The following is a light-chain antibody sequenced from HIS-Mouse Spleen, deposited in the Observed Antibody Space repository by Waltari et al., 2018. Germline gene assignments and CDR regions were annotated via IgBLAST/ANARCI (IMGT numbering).Light chain of an antibody. CDR1: HLGYKY. J-gene: IGLJ2*01. V-gene: IGLV3-1*01. Sequence: SYELTQPPSVSVSPGQTASITCPGDHLGYKYACWYQQKPGQSPVLVIYQDSKRPSGIPERFSGSNSGNTATLTISGTQAMDEADYYCQAWDSSYSVFGGGTKLTVL. CDR2: QDS. CDR3: QAWDSSYSV.